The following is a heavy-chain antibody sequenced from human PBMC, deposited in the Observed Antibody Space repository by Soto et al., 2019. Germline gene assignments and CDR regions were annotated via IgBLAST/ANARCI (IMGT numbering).Heavy chain of an antibody. CDR2: INPSSGDT. V-gene: IGHV1-2*02. D-gene: IGHD2-15*01. CDR1: GYTCINFF. Sequence: ASVKVSCKASGYTCINFFIQWVRQAPRQGLEGMGWINPSSGDTQDVEQFQDGVPMTRDASITTDHMPLRRLTPDDTAVYYCVRGLRWRDLDSWG. CDR3: VRGLRWRDLDS. J-gene: IGHJ5*01.